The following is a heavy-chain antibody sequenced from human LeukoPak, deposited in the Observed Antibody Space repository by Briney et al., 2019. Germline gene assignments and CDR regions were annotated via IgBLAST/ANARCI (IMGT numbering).Heavy chain of an antibody. D-gene: IGHD2-8*01. CDR3: AKGTYCTNGVCYTPFDY. V-gene: IGHV3-23*01. Sequence: SGGSLRLSCAASGFSFSSNGMSWVRQGPGRGLQWVSAITGSGESTFYADSVKGRFNISRDNSKNTLYLQMNSLRAEDTAVYYCAKGTYCTNGVCYTPFDYWGQGTLVTVSS. J-gene: IGHJ4*02. CDR1: GFSFSSNG. CDR2: ITGSGEST.